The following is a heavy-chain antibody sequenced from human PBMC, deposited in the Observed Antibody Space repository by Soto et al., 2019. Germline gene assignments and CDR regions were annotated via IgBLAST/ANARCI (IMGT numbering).Heavy chain of an antibody. Sequence: GGSLRLSCAGSGFSFSDHYMDWVRQAPGKGLEWVSAISGSGGSTYYADSVKGRFTISRDNSKNTLYLQMNSLRAEDTAVYYCAKAVAAAGSTYYYYGMDVWGQGATVTVSS. V-gene: IGHV3-23*01. J-gene: IGHJ6*02. CDR1: GFSFSDHY. CDR2: ISGSGGST. CDR3: AKAVAAAGSTYYYYGMDV. D-gene: IGHD6-13*01.